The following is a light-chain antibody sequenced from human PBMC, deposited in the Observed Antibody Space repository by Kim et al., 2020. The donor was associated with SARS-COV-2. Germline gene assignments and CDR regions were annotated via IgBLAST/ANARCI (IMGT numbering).Light chain of an antibody. CDR3: LQDYNYPYS. Sequence: SVGDRVTITCRASQSISNDLGWYQQKPGTAPKLLIYAASSLQSGVPSRFSGSGSGTDFTLTISSLQPDDFATYYCLQDYNYPYSFGQGTKLEIK. J-gene: IGKJ2*03. CDR2: AAS. V-gene: IGKV1-6*01. CDR1: QSISND.